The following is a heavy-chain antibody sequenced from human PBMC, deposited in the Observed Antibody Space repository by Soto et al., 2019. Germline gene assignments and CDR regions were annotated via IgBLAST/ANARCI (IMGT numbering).Heavy chain of an antibody. V-gene: IGHV1-46*01. J-gene: IGHJ6*02. D-gene: IGHD3-10*01. Sequence: QVQLVQSGAEVKKPGASVKVSCKASGYRFTSYSMHWVRQAPGQGLEWMGIINPSGGSTTYAQKFQDRVTMTRNTSTSTVNMEVSSLRSEDTAVYYCARDESLDVWGQGTTVTVSS. CDR1: GYRFTSYS. CDR3: ARDESLDV. CDR2: INPSGGST.